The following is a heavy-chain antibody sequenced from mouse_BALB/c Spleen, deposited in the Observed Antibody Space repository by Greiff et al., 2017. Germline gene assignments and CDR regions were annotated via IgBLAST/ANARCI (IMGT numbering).Heavy chain of an antibody. V-gene: IGHV1-5*01. D-gene: IGHD2-4*01. J-gene: IGHJ3*01. CDR3: TRSGDYDAFAY. CDR1: GYTFTSYW. Sequence: VQLKQPGAELVKPGASVKLSCKASGYTFTSYWMHWVKQRPGQGLEWIGAIYPGNSDTSYNQKFKGKAKLTAVTSTSTAYMELSSLTNEDSAVYYCTRSGDYDAFAYWGQGTLVTVSA. CDR2: IYPGNSDT.